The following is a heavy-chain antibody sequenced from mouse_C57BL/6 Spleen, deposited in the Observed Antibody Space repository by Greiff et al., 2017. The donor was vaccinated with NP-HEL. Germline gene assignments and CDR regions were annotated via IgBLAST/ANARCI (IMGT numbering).Heavy chain of an antibody. J-gene: IGHJ4*01. CDR3: ARRGYIATVKGYYAMDY. D-gene: IGHD1-1*01. Sequence: QVQLQQSGAELVKPGASVKISCKASGYAFSSYWMNWVKQRPGKGLEWIGQIYPGDGDTNYNGKFKGKATLTADKSSSTAYMQLSSLTSEDSAVYFCARRGYIATVKGYYAMDYWGQGTSVTVSS. V-gene: IGHV1-80*01. CDR1: GYAFSSYW. CDR2: IYPGDGDT.